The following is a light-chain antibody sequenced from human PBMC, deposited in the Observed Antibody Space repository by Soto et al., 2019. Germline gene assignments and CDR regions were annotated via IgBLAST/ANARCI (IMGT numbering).Light chain of an antibody. J-gene: IGLJ1*01. CDR1: SGHSSYA. CDR2: LNSDGSH. Sequence: QLVLTQSLSASASLGASVKLTCTLSSGHSSYAIAWHQQQPEKGPRYLMKLNSDGSHSRGDGIPDRFSGSSSGAERYLTISSLQSEDEADYYCQTWGTGIHVFGTGTKVTVL. CDR3: QTWGTGIHV. V-gene: IGLV4-69*01.